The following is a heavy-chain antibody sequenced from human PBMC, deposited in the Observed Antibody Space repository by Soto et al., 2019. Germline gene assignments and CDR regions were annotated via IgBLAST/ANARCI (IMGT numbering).Heavy chain of an antibody. J-gene: IGHJ6*02. D-gene: IGHD6-6*01. CDR3: ARTEYRSLSYGMDV. Sequence: EVQLVESGGGLVQPGGSLRLSCAASGFTFSSYSMNWVRQAPGKGLEWVSYISSSSSTIYYADSVKGRFTISRDNANNSLYLQMNSLRDADTAVYYCARTEYRSLSYGMDVWGPGATVTVYS. CDR1: GFTFSSYS. V-gene: IGHV3-48*02. CDR2: ISSSSSTI.